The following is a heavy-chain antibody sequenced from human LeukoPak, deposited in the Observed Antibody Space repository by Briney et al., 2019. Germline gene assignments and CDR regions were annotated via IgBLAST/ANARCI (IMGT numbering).Heavy chain of an antibody. CDR3: ARDRWSSSSSEGVFDI. D-gene: IGHD6-6*01. CDR1: GGTFSSYA. Sequence: SVKVSCKASGGTFSSYAISWVRQAPGQGLEWMGGIIPIFGTANYAQKFQGRVTITADESTSTAYMELSSLRSDDTAVYYCARDRWSSSSSEGVFDIWGQGTMVTVFS. V-gene: IGHV1-69*13. CDR2: IIPIFGTA. J-gene: IGHJ3*02.